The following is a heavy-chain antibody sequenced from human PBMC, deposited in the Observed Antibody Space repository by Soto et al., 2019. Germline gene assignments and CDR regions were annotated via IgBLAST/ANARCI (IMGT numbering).Heavy chain of an antibody. Sequence: GESLKISCKGSGYIFTNYWIGWVRQMPGKGLEWMGIINPGDSDTRYSPSFQGQVTISADKSISTAYLQWSSLKASDTAMYYCARLRRYCSGGSCYSNYYYGMDVWGQGTKVTVSS. J-gene: IGHJ6*02. CDR2: INPGDSDT. CDR3: ARLRRYCSGGSCYSNYYYGMDV. D-gene: IGHD2-15*01. CDR1: GYIFTNYW. V-gene: IGHV5-51*01.